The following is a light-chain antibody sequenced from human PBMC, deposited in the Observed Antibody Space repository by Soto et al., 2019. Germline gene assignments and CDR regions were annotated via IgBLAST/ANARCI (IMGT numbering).Light chain of an antibody. CDR3: ASDSGSLKIVVL. Sequence: QSVLTQPPSASGSPGQWVTISCTGTSSDVGGNNDVSCYHHLPATAPLLMFYEVSKRPSGVPHRFSGCKSGTTAALTASRLQADDDDDDYYASDSGSLKIVVLFGGGTKVTVL. CDR2: EVS. V-gene: IGLV2-8*01. CDR1: SSDVGGNND. J-gene: IGLJ2*01.